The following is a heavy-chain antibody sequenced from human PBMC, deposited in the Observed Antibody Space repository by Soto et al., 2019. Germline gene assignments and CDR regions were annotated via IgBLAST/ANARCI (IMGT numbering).Heavy chain of an antibody. Sequence: QVQLVQSGAEVKKPGASVKVSCKASGYSFTSYGISWVRQAPGQGLEWRGWISANNGNTNYARGRVTMTTYTSTSTAYMELLSLQSDATSVYYCASDRGSYALDYWGQCTLVTVAS. CDR2: ISANNGNT. CDR1: GYSFTSYG. J-gene: IGHJ4*02. CDR3: ASDRGSYALDY. D-gene: IGHD1-26*01. V-gene: IGHV1-18*01.